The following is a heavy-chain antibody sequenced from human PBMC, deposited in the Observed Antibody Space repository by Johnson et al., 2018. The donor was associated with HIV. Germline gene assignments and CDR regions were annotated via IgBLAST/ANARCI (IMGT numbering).Heavy chain of an antibody. D-gene: IGHD1-26*01. Sequence: VQLVESRGVLVQPGGSLRLSCAASGLTVSSNEMSWVRQAPGKGLEWVSSISGGSTYYADSRKGRYTISRDNSKNTLHLQMNSLRAEDTAVYYCARAQYSGSHRRPGAFDIWGQGTMVTVSS. J-gene: IGHJ3*02. CDR1: GLTVSSNE. V-gene: IGHV3-38-3*01. CDR3: ARAQYSGSHRRPGAFDI. CDR2: ISGGST.